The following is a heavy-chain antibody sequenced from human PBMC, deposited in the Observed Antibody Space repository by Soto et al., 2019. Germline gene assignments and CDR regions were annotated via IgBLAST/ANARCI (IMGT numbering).Heavy chain of an antibody. CDR3: ARDGHTWSGWYYRPFDY. J-gene: IGHJ4*02. CDR2: ISAYNGNT. V-gene: IGHV1-18*01. D-gene: IGHD6-19*01. Sequence: ASVKVYCKASGYTFTSYSISWVRPAPGQGLEWMGWISAYNGNTNYAQKLQGRVTMTTDTSTSTAYMELRSLRSDDTAVYYCARDGHTWSGWYYRPFDYWGQGTLVTVSS. CDR1: GYTFTSYS.